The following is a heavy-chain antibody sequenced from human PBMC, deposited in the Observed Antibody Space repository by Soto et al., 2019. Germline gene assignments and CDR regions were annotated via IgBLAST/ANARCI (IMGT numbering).Heavy chain of an antibody. CDR3: ARGNHRWLQLWYFDL. V-gene: IGHV1-69*12. CDR1: GGTFSSYT. Sequence: QVQLVQSGAEVKKPGSSVTVSCKASGGTFSSYTISWVRQAPGQGLEWMGGIIPIFGTANYEQKFQGRVTITADESTRTAYMELSSLRSEDTAVYYCARGNHRWLQLWYFDLWGRGTLVTVSS. CDR2: IIPIFGTA. D-gene: IGHD5-12*01. J-gene: IGHJ2*01.